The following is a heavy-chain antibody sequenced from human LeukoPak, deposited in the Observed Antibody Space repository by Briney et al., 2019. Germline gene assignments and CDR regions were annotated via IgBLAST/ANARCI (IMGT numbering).Heavy chain of an antibody. V-gene: IGHV5-51*01. Sequence: GESLKISCMASGYSFTNYWIAWVRQMPEKGLEWMGIIYPGDSHTRYSPSFQGQVTISVDKSISTAYLQWSSLKASDTAMYYCFSGIHYGARVDSYGMDVWGSGTTVTVSS. D-gene: IGHD4/OR15-4a*01. CDR3: FSGIHYGARVDSYGMDV. CDR1: GYSFTNYW. CDR2: IYPGDSHT. J-gene: IGHJ6*04.